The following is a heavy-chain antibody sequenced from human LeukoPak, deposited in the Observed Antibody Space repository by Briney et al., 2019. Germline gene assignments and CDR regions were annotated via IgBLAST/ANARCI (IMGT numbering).Heavy chain of an antibody. Sequence: SVNVSCKASGGTFSSYAISWVRQAPGQGLEWMGGIIPIFGTANYAQKFQGRVTITADESTSTAYMELSSLRSEDTAVYYCARDRSCCYDSSGYCNWFDPWGQGTLVTVSS. J-gene: IGHJ5*02. CDR2: IIPIFGTA. CDR1: GGTFSSYA. CDR3: ARDRSCCYDSSGYCNWFDP. D-gene: IGHD3-22*01. V-gene: IGHV1-69*13.